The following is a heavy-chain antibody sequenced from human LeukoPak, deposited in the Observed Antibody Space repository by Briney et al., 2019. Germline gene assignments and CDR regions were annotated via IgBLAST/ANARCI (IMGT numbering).Heavy chain of an antibody. D-gene: IGHD3-16*02. CDR2: IYYSGST. CDR1: GDSISSYY. CDR3: ASTTYDYVWGIYRYALDY. Sequence: SETLSLTCTVSGDSISSYYWSWIRQPPGKGLEWIGYIYYSGSTNYNPSLKSRVTISVDTSKNQFSMKLSSVTAADTAVYYCASTTYDYVWGIYRYALDYRGQGTLVTVSS. J-gene: IGHJ4*02. V-gene: IGHV4-59*08.